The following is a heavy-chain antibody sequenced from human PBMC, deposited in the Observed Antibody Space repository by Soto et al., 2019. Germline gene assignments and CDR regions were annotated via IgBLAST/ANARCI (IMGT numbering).Heavy chain of an antibody. D-gene: IGHD2-15*01. V-gene: IGHV3-23*01. CDR3: SKRRGAGGHFDY. CDR1: GFTFSSYA. Sequence: GGSLRLFCAASGFTFSSYAMGWVRQGPGEGLECVVVVSIGGSTHYADSVRGRLTILRDNYKYTLSLQINSLTAEHTAVYLCSKRRGAGGHFDYWGQRPLFTVSS. J-gene: IGHJ4*02. CDR2: VSIGGST.